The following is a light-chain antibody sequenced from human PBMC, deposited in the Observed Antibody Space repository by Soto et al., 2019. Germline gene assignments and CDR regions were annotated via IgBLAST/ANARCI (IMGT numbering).Light chain of an antibody. CDR1: QSIGSSY. CDR2: GTS. CDR3: QPSSSSRST. J-gene: IGKJ1*01. V-gene: IGKV3-20*01. Sequence: ENVLTQSPGTLSLSPGERATLSCRARQSIGSSYLAWYQQKPGHAPRLIIYGTSNSATGIPDRFSGSGSGTDFTITITSLEPEPVPVYYCQPSSSSRSTFG.